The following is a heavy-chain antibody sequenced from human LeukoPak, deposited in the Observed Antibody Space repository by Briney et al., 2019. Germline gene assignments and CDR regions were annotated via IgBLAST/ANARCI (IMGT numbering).Heavy chain of an antibody. Sequence: SVKVSCKASGFTFTSSAVQWVRQARGQRLEWIGWIVVGSGNTNYAQKFQERVTITRDMSTSTAYMELSSLRSEDTAVYYCAADLDIVVVPAALGPWGQGTLVTVSS. CDR3: AADLDIVVVPAALGP. D-gene: IGHD2-2*01. CDR1: GFTFTSSA. CDR2: IVVGSGNT. J-gene: IGHJ5*02. V-gene: IGHV1-58*01.